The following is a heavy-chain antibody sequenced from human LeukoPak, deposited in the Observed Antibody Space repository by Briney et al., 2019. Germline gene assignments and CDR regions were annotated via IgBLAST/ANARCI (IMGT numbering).Heavy chain of an antibody. D-gene: IGHD2-15*01. J-gene: IGHJ4*02. CDR1: GHSFTSYW. CDR3: ARPVGRYCSGGSCYYY. Sequence: GESLRISCKGSGHSFTSYWISWVRQMPGKGLEWMGRIDPSDSYTNYSPSFQGHVTISADKSISTAYLQWSSLKASDTAMYYCARPVGRYCSGGSCYYYWGQGTLVTVSS. CDR2: IDPSDSYT. V-gene: IGHV5-10-1*01.